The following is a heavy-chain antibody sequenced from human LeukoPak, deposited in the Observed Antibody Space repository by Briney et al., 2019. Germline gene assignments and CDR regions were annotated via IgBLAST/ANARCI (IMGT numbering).Heavy chain of an antibody. CDR2: IYYSGST. Sequence: PSETLSLTCTASGGSISSSSYYWGWIRQPPGKGLEWIGSIYYSGSTYYNPSLKSRVTISVDTSKNQFSLKLSSVTAADTAVYYCARQTRYGDYVNFDYWGQGTLVTVSS. D-gene: IGHD4-17*01. CDR1: GGSISSSSYY. J-gene: IGHJ4*02. V-gene: IGHV4-39*01. CDR3: ARQTRYGDYVNFDY.